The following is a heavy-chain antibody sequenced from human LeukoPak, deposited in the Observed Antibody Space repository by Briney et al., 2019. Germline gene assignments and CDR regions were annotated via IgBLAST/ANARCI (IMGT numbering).Heavy chain of an antibody. CDR2: IKQDGSEK. V-gene: IGHV3-7*01. J-gene: IGHJ6*03. CDR1: GFTFSNYW. D-gene: IGHD7-27*01. CDR3: ARYSNWFNYYYYYMDV. Sequence: PGGSLRLSCAASGFTFSNYWMTWVRQAPGKGLEWVANIKQDGSEKYYVDSVKGRFTISRDNAEKSLYLQMNSLRAEDTAVYYCARYSNWFNYYYYYMDVWGTGTTVTVSS.